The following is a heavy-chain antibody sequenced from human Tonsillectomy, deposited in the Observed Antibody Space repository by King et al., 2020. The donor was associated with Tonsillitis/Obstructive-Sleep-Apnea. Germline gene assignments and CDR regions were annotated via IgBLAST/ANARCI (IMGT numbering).Heavy chain of an antibody. CDR3: ARAGDIVVVVAATDY. CDR2: ISYDGSNE. CDR1: GFTFSNYA. D-gene: IGHD2-15*01. J-gene: IGHJ4*02. Sequence: VQLVESGGGVVQPGRSLRLSCAASGFTFSNYAMHWVRQAPGQGLEGGAVISYDGSNEYYADSVEGRFTISRDNSKNTLYLQMNSLRAEDTAVYYCARAGDIVVVVAATDYWGQGTLVTVSS. V-gene: IGHV3-30*01.